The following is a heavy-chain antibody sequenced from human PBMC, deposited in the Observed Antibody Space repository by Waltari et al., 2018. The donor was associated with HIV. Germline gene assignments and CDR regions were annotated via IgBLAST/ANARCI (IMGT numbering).Heavy chain of an antibody. Sequence: EVHLVESGGGLVKPGESLRLSCAASGFTFSGYAMKWVRQAPGKGLEWVSAISRTSRYRYYADSVKGRFTISRDNAKNSVYLQMNSLRVEDTAVYYCARDERRCNSGDCYPSDYWGQGTLVTVSS. D-gene: IGHD2-21*02. CDR1: GFTFSGYA. CDR3: ARDERRCNSGDCYPSDY. J-gene: IGHJ4*02. V-gene: IGHV3-21*01. CDR2: ISRTSRYR.